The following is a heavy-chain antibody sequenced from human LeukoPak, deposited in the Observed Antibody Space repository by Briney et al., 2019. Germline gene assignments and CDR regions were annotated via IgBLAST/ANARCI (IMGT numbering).Heavy chain of an antibody. CDR3: ASTRVSGFDI. D-gene: IGHD5/OR15-5a*01. Sequence: PGGSLRLSCAASGFTFSSYSMNWVRQAPGKGLEWVSYISSSSSTIYYADPVKGRFTISRDNAKNSLYLQMNSLRDEDTAVYYCASTRVSGFDIWGQGTMVTVSS. CDR1: GFTFSSYS. CDR2: ISSSSSTI. J-gene: IGHJ3*02. V-gene: IGHV3-48*02.